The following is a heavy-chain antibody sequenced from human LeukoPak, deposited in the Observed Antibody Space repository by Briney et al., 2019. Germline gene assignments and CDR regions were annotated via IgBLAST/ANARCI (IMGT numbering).Heavy chain of an antibody. CDR3: ARLDSSGFDY. Sequence: GGSLRLSCAASGFTFSSYEMNWVRQAPGKGLEWVSYISSSGRSIYYADSVKGRFTISRGNAKKSLYLQMNSLRAEDTAVYYCARLDSSGFDYWGQGTLVSVSS. CDR2: ISSSGRSI. D-gene: IGHD3-22*01. CDR1: GFTFSSYE. V-gene: IGHV3-48*03. J-gene: IGHJ4*02.